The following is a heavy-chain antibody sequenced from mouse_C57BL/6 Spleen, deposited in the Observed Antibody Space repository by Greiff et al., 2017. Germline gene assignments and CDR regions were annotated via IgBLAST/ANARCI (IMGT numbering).Heavy chain of an antibody. D-gene: IGHD2-4*01. V-gene: IGHV1-22*01. CDR3: YYDYDDYAMDY. Sequence: EVKLQESGPELVKPGASVKMSCKASGYTFTDYNMHWVKQSHGKSLEWIGYINPNNGGTSYNQKFKGKATLTVNKSSSTAYMELRSLTSEDSAVYYCYYDYDDYAMDYWGQGTSVTVSS. CDR1: GYTFTDYN. CDR2: INPNNGGT. J-gene: IGHJ4*01.